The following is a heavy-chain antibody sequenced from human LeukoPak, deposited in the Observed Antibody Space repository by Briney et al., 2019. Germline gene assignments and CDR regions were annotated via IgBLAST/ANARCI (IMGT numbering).Heavy chain of an antibody. V-gene: IGHV3-48*04. D-gene: IGHD6-19*01. CDR3: ARAVAGVWFDP. CDR2: ISSSSSTI. J-gene: IGHJ5*02. Sequence: GGSLRLSCAASGFTLSSYSMNWVRQAPGKGLEWVSYISSSSSTIYYADSVKGRFTISRDNAKNSLYLQMNSLRAEDTAVYYCARAVAGVWFDPWGQGTLVTVSS. CDR1: GFTLSSYS.